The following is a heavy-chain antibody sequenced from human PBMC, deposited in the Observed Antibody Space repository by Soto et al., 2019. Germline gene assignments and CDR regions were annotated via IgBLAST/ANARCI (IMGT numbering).Heavy chain of an antibody. CDR2: ISYNGKYE. D-gene: IGHD2-15*01. J-gene: IGHJ4*02. CDR3: ATTPGGAAY. V-gene: IGHV3-30*04. Sequence: QVHLVESGGGVVQPGRSLRLSCAASGFTFSTYTMHWVRQAPVKGLEWVADISYNGKYEYYADSVKGRFTISRDNSKSTLYLQMNSLTPEDTAVYYCATTPGGAAYWGQGTLGTVSS. CDR1: GFTFSTYT.